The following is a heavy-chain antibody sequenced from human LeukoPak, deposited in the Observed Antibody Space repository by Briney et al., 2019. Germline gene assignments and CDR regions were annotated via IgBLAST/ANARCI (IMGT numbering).Heavy chain of an antibody. CDR2: IIPIFGTA. V-gene: IGHV1-69*06. CDR1: GGTFRNYA. Sequence: GASVKVSCKASGGTFRNYAISWVRQAPGQGLEWMGGIIPIFGTANYAQKFQGRVTITADKSTSTAYMELSSLRSEDTAVYYCARWAPDSSGYYSPDYWGQGTLVTVSS. D-gene: IGHD3-22*01. J-gene: IGHJ4*02. CDR3: ARWAPDSSGYYSPDY.